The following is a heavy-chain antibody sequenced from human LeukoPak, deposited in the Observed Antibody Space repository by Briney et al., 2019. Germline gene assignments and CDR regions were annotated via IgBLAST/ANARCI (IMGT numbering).Heavy chain of an antibody. CDR1: GFTFSDHY. D-gene: IGHD3/OR15-3a*01. V-gene: IGHV3-72*01. CDR3: ARGIGLY. Sequence: GGSLRLSCAASGFTFSDHYMDWVRQAPGKGLEWVGRTRNKANSYTTEYTASVKGRFTISRDDSKNSLYLQMNSLKTEDTAVYYCARGIGLYWGQGTLVTVSS. J-gene: IGHJ4*02. CDR2: TRNKANSYTT.